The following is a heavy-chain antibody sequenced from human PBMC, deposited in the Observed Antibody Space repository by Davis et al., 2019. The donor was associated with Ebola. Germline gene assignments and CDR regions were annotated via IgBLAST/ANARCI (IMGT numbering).Heavy chain of an antibody. D-gene: IGHD3-22*01. CDR1: GFTFSSYS. J-gene: IGHJ4*02. CDR3: ARLDNRGYSIFDY. CDR2: ISSSSSYI. Sequence: GGSLRLSCAASGFTFSSYSMNWVRQAPGKGLEWVSSISSSSSYIYYADSVKGRFTVSRDNAKNALYLQVNRLRVEDTAVYYCARLDNRGYSIFDYWGQGTSVTVSS. V-gene: IGHV3-21*04.